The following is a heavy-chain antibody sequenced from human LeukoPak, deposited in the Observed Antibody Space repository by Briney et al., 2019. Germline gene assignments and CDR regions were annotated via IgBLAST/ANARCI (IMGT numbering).Heavy chain of an antibody. CDR2: IFVGSGNT. CDR1: GFTFTSSA. J-gene: IGHJ4*02. D-gene: IGHD2-15*01. CDR3: AAGWVCSGGSCYYYFDY. V-gene: IGHV1-58*02. Sequence: GASVNVSCKASGFTFTSSAMQWLRQARGHRLEWIGWIFVGSGNTNYAQKFQERVTITRDMSTSTAYMELSSLRSEDTAVYYCAAGWVCSGGSCYYYFDYWGQGTLVTVSS.